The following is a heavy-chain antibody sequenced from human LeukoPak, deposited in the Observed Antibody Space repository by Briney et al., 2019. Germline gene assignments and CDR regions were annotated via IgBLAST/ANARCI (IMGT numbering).Heavy chain of an antibody. CDR2: ISGGGST. V-gene: IGHV3-23*01. CDR3: AKGGSYSSYFDY. D-gene: IGHD1-26*01. Sequence: GGSLRLSCAASGFTFSSYAMSWVRQAPGKGLEWVSAISGGGSTYYADSVKGRFTISRDNSKNTLYLQMNSLRAEDTAVYYCAKGGSYSSYFDYWGQGTLVTVSS. J-gene: IGHJ4*02. CDR1: GFTFSSYA.